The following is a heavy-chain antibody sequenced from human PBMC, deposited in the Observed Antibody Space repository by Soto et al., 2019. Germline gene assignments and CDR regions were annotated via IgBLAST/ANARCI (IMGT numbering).Heavy chain of an antibody. J-gene: IGHJ6*02. Sequence: VKVSCNVSGYTLTELSMHWVRQAPGKGLEWMGGFDPEDGETIYAQKFQGRVTMTEDTSTDTAYMELSSLRSEDTAVYYCATDRGPLPPLVPTIAAALSATDYFGMDVWGQGNTVTVS. D-gene: IGHD6-13*01. CDR2: FDPEDGET. CDR1: GYTLTELS. V-gene: IGHV1-24*01. CDR3: ATDRGPLPPLVPTIAAALSATDYFGMDV.